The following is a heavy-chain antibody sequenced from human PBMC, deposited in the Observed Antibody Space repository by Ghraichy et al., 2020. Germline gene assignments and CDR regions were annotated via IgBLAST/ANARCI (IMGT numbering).Heavy chain of an antibody. D-gene: IGHD3-10*01. CDR3: ARAGGFREMDV. CDR2: IYYSGST. V-gene: IGHV4-59*01. Sequence: SETLSLTCTVSGGSISSYYWSWIRQPPGKGLEWIGYIYYSGSTNYNPSLKSRVTISVDTSKNQFSLKLSSVTAADTAVYYCARAGGFREMDVWGQGTTVTVSS. J-gene: IGHJ6*02. CDR1: GGSISSYY.